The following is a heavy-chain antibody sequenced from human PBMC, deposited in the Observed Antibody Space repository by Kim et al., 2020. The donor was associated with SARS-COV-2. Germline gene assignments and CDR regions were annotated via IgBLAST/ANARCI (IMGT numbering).Heavy chain of an antibody. CDR3: AKTLGAYWYFDV. CDR2: ISSSGGDT. D-gene: IGHD3-10*01. CDR1: GFSFSSYA. J-gene: IGHJ2*01. Sequence: GGSLRLSCAASGFSFSSYAMTWVRQAPGKGLEWVSAISSSGGDTFYADSVKGRFTISRDNSKNTLYLQMNSLRAEDTAVYYCAKTLGAYWYFDVWGRGTL. V-gene: IGHV3-23*01.